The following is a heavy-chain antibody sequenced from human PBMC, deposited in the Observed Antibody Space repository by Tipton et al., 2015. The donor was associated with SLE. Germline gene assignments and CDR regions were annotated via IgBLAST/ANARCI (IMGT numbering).Heavy chain of an antibody. D-gene: IGHD6-19*01. CDR1: GGSISSHY. Sequence: TLSLTCTVSGGSISSHYWSWIRRPPGKALEWIAYINYSGSTNYNPSLKSRVTMSVDTSKNQFSLKLNSVTAADTAVYYCARVGYSSGSYYFDYWGQGTLVTVSS. V-gene: IGHV4-59*08. CDR3: ARVGYSSGSYYFDY. CDR2: INYSGST. J-gene: IGHJ4*02.